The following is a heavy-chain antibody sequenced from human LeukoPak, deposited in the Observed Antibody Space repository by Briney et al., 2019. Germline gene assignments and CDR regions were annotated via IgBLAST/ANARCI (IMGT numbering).Heavy chain of an antibody. V-gene: IGHV3-48*04. J-gene: IGHJ4*02. Sequence: GGSLRLSCAASGFTFSSYSMNWVRQAPGKGLEWVSYISSSGSTIYYADSVKGRFTISRDNAKNSLYLQMNSLRAEDTAVYYCARGPSGYTFDYWGQGTLVTVSS. D-gene: IGHD3-22*01. CDR3: ARGPSGYTFDY. CDR1: GFTFSSYS. CDR2: ISSSGSTI.